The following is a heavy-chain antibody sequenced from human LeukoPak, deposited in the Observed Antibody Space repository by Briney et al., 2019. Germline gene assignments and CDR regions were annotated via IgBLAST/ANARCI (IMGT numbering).Heavy chain of an antibody. CDR2: INPSGGST. Sequence: ASENLSCKASGYTFTTYYMHWVRQAPGQGLEWMGIINPSGGSTSYAQKFQGRVTMTRDTSTGTVYMQLSSLRSEDTAVYYCARDPGSDCSGGSCYLDYWGQGALVPVSS. D-gene: IGHD2-15*01. CDR1: GYTFTTYY. CDR3: ARDPGSDCSGGSCYLDY. V-gene: IGHV1-46*01. J-gene: IGHJ4*02.